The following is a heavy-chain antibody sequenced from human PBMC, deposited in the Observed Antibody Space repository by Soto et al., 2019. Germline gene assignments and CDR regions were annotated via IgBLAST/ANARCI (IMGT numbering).Heavy chain of an antibody. Sequence: SLTCTVSGGSISSSSYYWGWIRQPPGKGLEWIGSIYYSGSTYYNPSLKSRVTISVDTSKNQFSLKLSSVTAADTAVYYCARPPRGQWLGTFDYWGQGTLVTVSS. CDR2: IYYSGST. J-gene: IGHJ4*02. V-gene: IGHV4-39*01. CDR1: GGSISSSSYY. D-gene: IGHD6-19*01. CDR3: ARPPRGQWLGTFDY.